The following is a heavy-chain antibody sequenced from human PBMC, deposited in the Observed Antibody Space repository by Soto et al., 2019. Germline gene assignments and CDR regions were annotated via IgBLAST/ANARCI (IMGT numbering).Heavy chain of an antibody. CDR3: AKASGWFGEFDY. J-gene: IGHJ4*02. D-gene: IGHD3-10*01. V-gene: IGHV3-23*01. CDR2: ISGSGGST. CDR1: GFTFSSYA. Sequence: EVQLLESGGGLVQPGGSLRLSCAASGFTFSSYAMSWVRQAPGKGLEWVSAISGSGGSTYYADSVKGRFTISRDNSKNPLDLQMNSRRAEDRAVCYCAKASGWFGEFDYWGQGTLVTVSS.